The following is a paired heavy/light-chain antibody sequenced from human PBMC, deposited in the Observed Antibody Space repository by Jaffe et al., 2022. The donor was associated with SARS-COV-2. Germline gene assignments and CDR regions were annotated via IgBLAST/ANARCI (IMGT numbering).Light chain of an antibody. CDR1: QSVSSK. J-gene: IGKJ1*01. V-gene: IGKV3-15*01. CDR2: GAS. Sequence: ETVMTQSPATLSVSPGERATLSCWASQSVSSKLAWYQQKPGQAPRFLIYGASTRATGIPARFSGSGSGTEFTLTISSLQSEDFAIYYCQQYNNWPWTFGQGTKVEIK. CDR3: QQYNNWPWT.
Heavy chain of an antibody. CDR2: IKQDGSDK. Sequence: EVQLVESGGGLVQPGGSLRLSCAASGFTLSSYWMNWVRQAPGKGLEWVGNIKQDGSDKFYIDSVRGRFTMSRDNAKNSLYLQMNSLRVEDTGVYYCARKTPMVGDYFDYWGQGTLVTVSS. CDR1: GFTLSSYW. CDR3: ARKTPMVGDYFDY. J-gene: IGHJ4*02. V-gene: IGHV3-7*01. D-gene: IGHD3-10*02.